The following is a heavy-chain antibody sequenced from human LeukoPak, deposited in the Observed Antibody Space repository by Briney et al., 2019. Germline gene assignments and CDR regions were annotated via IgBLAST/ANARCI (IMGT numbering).Heavy chain of an antibody. CDR2: IYYSGST. Sequence: SETLSLTCTVSGGSISSYYWSWIRQPPGKGLEWIGYIYYSGSTNYNPSLRSRVTISVDTSKNQSSLKLSSVTAADTAVYYCASSQNTQTTYAFDIWGQGTMVTVSS. V-gene: IGHV4-59*01. D-gene: IGHD1-1*01. J-gene: IGHJ3*02. CDR1: GGSISSYY. CDR3: ASSQNTQTTYAFDI.